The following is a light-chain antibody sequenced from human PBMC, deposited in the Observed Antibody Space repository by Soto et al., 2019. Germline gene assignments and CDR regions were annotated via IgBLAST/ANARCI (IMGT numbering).Light chain of an antibody. CDR1: QSVSSY. CDR2: DSS. CDR3: QQRSNWPRT. J-gene: IGKJ1*01. Sequence: EIVLTQSPATLSLSPGKRATLSCRASQSVSSYLAWYQQKHGQAPRLLIYDSSNRAAGIPARFSGSGSGTDFTLTISSLEPEDFAVYYCQQRSNWPRTFGQGTKVEIK. V-gene: IGKV3-11*01.